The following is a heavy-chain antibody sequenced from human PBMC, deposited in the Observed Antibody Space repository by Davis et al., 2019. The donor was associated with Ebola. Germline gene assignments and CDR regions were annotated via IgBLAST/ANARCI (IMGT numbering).Heavy chain of an antibody. J-gene: IGHJ3*01. D-gene: IGHD2-2*01. CDR2: ISWSSGSI. Sequence: PGGSLRLSCAASGFTFDRYAMHWVRQAPGKGLEWVSGISWSSGSIGYADSVKGRFTISRDNSKNTLHLQMNSLRVEDTAIYYCVKDDANIWFDVWGQGTMVTVSS. V-gene: IGHV3-9*01. CDR3: VKDDANIWFDV. CDR1: GFTFDRYA.